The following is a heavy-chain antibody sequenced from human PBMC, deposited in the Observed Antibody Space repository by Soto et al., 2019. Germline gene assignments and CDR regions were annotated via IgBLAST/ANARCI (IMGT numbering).Heavy chain of an antibody. D-gene: IGHD6-25*01. J-gene: IGHJ4*02. Sequence: GGTLELSCSAPELTLDEKPMSWSRQAPGKGLEYVSLISANGGSTHYADFVKGRFSISRDNSENTLYLQMSSLRAEDTAVYYCLKWAVRLQHVDNWCQGTMVTGS. V-gene: IGHV3-64D*08. CDR3: LKWAVRLQHVDN. CDR2: ISANGGST. CDR1: ELTLDEKP.